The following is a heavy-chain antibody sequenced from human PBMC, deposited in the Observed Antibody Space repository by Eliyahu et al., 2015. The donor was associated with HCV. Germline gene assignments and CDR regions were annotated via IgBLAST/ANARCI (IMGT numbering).Heavy chain of an antibody. D-gene: IGHD1-26*01. CDR1: GFTFXNAW. Sequence: EVQLVESGGGLVKPGXSLRLPCXASGFTFXNAWXSWVRQAPGKGLEWVGRIKSKTDGGTTDYAAPVKGRFTISRDDSKNTLYLQMNSLKTEDTAVYYCTTDMLVGIFDGLYFDYWGQGTLVTVSS. CDR3: TTDMLVGIFDGLYFDY. V-gene: IGHV3-15*01. J-gene: IGHJ4*02. CDR2: IKSKTDGGTT.